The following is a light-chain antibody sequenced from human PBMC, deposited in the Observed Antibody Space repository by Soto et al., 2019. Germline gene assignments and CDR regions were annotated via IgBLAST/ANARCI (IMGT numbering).Light chain of an antibody. J-gene: IGKJ2*01. CDR1: QSVSSH. V-gene: IGKV3-15*01. Sequence: EIVMTQSPATLSVSPGDRGTLSCRASQSVSSHLAWYQQKPGQAPRLHIYDASTRATGIPARFSGSGSGTEFTLTISSLQSEDVAVYYCQQYNKWPPFMYTFGQGTKLEIK. CDR2: DAS. CDR3: QQYNKWPPFMYT.